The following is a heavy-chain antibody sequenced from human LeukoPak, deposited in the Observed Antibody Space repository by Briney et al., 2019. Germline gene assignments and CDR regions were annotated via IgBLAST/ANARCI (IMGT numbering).Heavy chain of an antibody. J-gene: IGHJ4*02. V-gene: IGHV3-48*01. CDR2: ISSSSGTI. CDR3: ANGGYDYGDYAGEDYFDY. D-gene: IGHD4-17*01. Sequence: QPGGSLRLSCAASGFTFSSYGMNWVRQAPGKGLEWISYISSSSGTIYYADSVKGRFTISRDNSKNTLYLQMNSLRAEDTAVYYCANGGYDYGDYAGEDYFDYRGQGTLVTVSS. CDR1: GFTFSSYG.